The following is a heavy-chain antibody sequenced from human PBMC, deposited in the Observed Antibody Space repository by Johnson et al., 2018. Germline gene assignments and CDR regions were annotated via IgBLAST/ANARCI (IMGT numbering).Heavy chain of an antibody. J-gene: IGHJ3*02. CDR3: SRGPVRLWETHAAFDI. Sequence: VQLVQSGGGLVQPGRSLRLSCTASGFTFGDYAMSWFRQAPGKGLEWGGFIRSKAYGGTTEYAASVKGRFAISRDDSKRIAYLQMNSRKSGDTAVYYCSRGPVRLWETHAAFDIWGQGTMVTVSS. CDR2: IRSKAYGGTT. V-gene: IGHV3-49*03. D-gene: IGHD1-26*01. CDR1: GFTFGDYA.